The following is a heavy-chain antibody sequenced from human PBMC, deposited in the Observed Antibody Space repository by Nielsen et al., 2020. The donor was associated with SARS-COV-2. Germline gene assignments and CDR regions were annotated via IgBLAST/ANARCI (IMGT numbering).Heavy chain of an antibody. CDR3: AKGSSGWYEF. D-gene: IGHD6-19*01. Sequence: GESLKISCAASGFTFSSYGMHWVRQAPGKGLEWVAVISYDGSNKYYADSVKGRFTISRDNSKNTPYLQMNSLRAEDTAVYYCAKGSSGWYEFWGQGTLVTVSS. CDR2: ISYDGSNK. CDR1: GFTFSSYG. J-gene: IGHJ4*01. V-gene: IGHV3-30*18.